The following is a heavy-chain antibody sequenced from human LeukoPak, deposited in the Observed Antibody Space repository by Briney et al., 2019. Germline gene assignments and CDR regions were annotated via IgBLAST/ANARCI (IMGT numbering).Heavy chain of an antibody. Sequence: GASVKVSCKASGYTFTSYGISWVRQAPGQGLEWMGWISAYNGNTNYAQKLQGRVTMTTDTSTSTAYMELRSLRSDDTAVYYCASALGEVGANPRLGFDYWGQGTLVTVSS. J-gene: IGHJ4*02. V-gene: IGHV1-18*01. CDR1: GYTFTSYG. CDR3: ASALGEVGANPRLGFDY. D-gene: IGHD1-26*01. CDR2: ISAYNGNT.